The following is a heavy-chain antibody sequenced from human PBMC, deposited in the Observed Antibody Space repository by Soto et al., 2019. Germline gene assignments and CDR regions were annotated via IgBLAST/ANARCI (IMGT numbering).Heavy chain of an antibody. V-gene: IGHV1-8*02. D-gene: IGHD3-3*01. CDR3: ARGKFRITIFGVVMAYDMDV. J-gene: IGHJ6*02. Sequence: ASVKVSCKASGYTFTSYAMHWVRQATGQGLEWMGWMNPNSGNTGYAQKFQGRVTMTRNTSISTAYMELSSLRSEDTAVYYCARGKFRITIFGVVMAYDMDVWGQGTTVTVSS. CDR2: MNPNSGNT. CDR1: GYTFTSYA.